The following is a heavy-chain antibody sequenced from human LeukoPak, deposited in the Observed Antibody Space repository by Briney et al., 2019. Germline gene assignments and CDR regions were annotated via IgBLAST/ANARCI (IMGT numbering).Heavy chain of an antibody. D-gene: IGHD3-22*01. J-gene: IGHJ4*02. CDR3: AGGHDSSGYSFDY. CDR2: IYYSGST. CDR1: GGSISSSSYY. V-gene: IGHV4-39*01. Sequence: PSETLSLTCTVSGGSISSSSYYWGWIRQPPGKGLEWIGSIYYSGSTYYNPSLKSRVTISVDTSKNQFSLKLSSVTAADTAVHYCAGGHDSSGYSFDYWGQGTLVTVSS.